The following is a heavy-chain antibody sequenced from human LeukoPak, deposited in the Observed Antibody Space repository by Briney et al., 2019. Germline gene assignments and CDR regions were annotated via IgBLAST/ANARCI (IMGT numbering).Heavy chain of an antibody. J-gene: IGHJ4*02. CDR3: ARDHQYGDYDGTFDY. CDR2: ISAYNGNT. V-gene: IGHV1-18*01. CDR1: GYTFTSYG. D-gene: IGHD4-17*01. Sequence: GASVKVSCKASGYTFTSYGISWVRQAPGQGLEWMGWISAYNGNTNYAQKFQGRVTMTRDMSTSTVYMELSSLRSEDTAVYYCARDHQYGDYDGTFDYWGQGTLVTVSS.